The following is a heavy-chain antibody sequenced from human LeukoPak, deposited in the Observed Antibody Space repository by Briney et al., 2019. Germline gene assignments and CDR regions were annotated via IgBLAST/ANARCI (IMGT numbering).Heavy chain of an antibody. CDR3: ARKGYCSSTSCWDFDY. CDR1: GFTFSSYG. CDR2: INWNGGST. Sequence: GGSLRLSCAASGFTFSSYGMHWVRQAPGKGLEWVSGINWNGGSTGYADSVKGRFTISRDNAKNSLYLQMNSLRAEDTALYYCARKGYCSSTSCWDFDYWGQGTLVTVSS. D-gene: IGHD2-2*01. V-gene: IGHV3-20*04. J-gene: IGHJ4*02.